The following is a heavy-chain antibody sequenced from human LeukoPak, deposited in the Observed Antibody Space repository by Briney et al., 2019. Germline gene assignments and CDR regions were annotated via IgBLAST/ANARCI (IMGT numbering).Heavy chain of an antibody. V-gene: IGHV3-74*01. CDR1: GFTFSNYW. CDR2: INSDGSSR. D-gene: IGHD3-22*01. J-gene: IGHJ4*02. CDR3: ARGGPDSSDYSSLFDY. Sequence: GGSLRLSCAASGFTFSNYWMSWVRQAPGKGLVWVSRINSDGSSRHYANSVKGRFTISRDNAKNTLHLQMTSLRAEDTAVYYCARGGPDSSDYSSLFDYWGRGILVTVSS.